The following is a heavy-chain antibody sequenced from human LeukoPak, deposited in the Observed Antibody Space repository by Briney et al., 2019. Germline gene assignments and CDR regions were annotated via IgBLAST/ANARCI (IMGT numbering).Heavy chain of an antibody. D-gene: IGHD3-22*01. CDR2: IFRGGGT. V-gene: IGHV3-66*01. Sequence: GGSLRLSCAASGFTVTSDYMTWVRQAPGNGLEWVSVIFRGGGTSYADSVKGRFTISRDNSKNTVYLQMNSLRAEDTAVYYCARDYYDSGGYLAYWGQGTLVTVSS. J-gene: IGHJ4*02. CDR1: GFTVTSDY. CDR3: ARDYYDSGGYLAY.